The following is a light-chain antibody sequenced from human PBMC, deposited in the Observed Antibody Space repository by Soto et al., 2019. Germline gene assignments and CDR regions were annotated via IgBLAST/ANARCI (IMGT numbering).Light chain of an antibody. J-gene: IGKJ1*01. CDR3: QHYGMGVWT. Sequence: VLTQSPGTLSLSPGESATLSCRASRHFNNKDLAWYQQKAGQAPRLLIYGSSNRASGVPGRFRGSGSGTDFTLTISRLEPEDFAVYYCQHYGMGVWTFGQGTTVEIK. V-gene: IGKV3-20*01. CDR2: GSS. CDR1: RHFNNKD.